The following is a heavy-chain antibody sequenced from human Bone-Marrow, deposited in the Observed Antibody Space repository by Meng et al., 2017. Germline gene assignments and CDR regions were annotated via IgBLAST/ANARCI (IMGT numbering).Heavy chain of an antibody. J-gene: IGHJ5*02. CDR3: ASSRGFGVVITQEEWFDP. V-gene: IGHV4-34*01. Sequence: QGQLQQWGAGLLKPSETLALTCACYGGSFSGYSWSWIRQPPGKGLEWIGEINHSGSTNYNPSLKSRVTISVDTSKNQFSLKLSSVTAADTAVYYCASSRGFGVVITQEEWFDPWGQGTLVTVSS. D-gene: IGHD3-3*01. CDR1: GGSFSGYS. CDR2: INHSGST.